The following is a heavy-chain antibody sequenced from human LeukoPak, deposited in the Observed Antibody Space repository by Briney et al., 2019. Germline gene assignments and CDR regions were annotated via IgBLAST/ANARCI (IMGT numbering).Heavy chain of an antibody. V-gene: IGHV4-59*01. CDR2: IYNSGST. CDR1: GGSLSNYY. Sequence: SETLSLTCTVSGGSLSNYYWSWIRQSPGKGPEWIGYIYNSGSTNYNPSLTSGGTISLDTSKKQFSLKLTSVTAADTAIYYCATEYCASSSCRFDSWGQGTLVTVSS. D-gene: IGHD2-2*01. J-gene: IGHJ4*02. CDR3: ATEYCASSSCRFDS.